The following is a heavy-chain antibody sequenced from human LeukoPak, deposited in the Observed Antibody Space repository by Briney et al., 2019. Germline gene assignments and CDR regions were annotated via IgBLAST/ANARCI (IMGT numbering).Heavy chain of an antibody. D-gene: IGHD3-9*01. CDR1: GFTFSSYA. J-gene: IGHJ5*02. CDR3: AKEFEYDILTGYSTTPWFDP. CDR2: ISGSGGST. Sequence: GGSLRLSCAASGFTFSSYAMSWVRQAPGKGLEWVSAISGSGGSTYYADSVKGRFTISRDNSKNTLYLQMNSLRAEDTAVYYCAKEFEYDILTGYSTTPWFDPWGQGTLVTVSS. V-gene: IGHV3-23*01.